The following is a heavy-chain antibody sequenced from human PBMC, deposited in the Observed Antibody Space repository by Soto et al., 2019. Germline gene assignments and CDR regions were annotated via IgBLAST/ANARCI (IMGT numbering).Heavy chain of an antibody. V-gene: IGHV3-11*01. CDR3: ARQKAWTGEWLSLYAPGMDV. Sequence: QVQLVESGGGLVKPGGSLRLSCAASGFTFSDSYMSWIRQAPGKGLEWVSHISSSGSTIYYADSVKGRSTISRDNAKNSLYLQMNRLRAEDTAVYYCARQKAWTGEWLSLYAPGMDVWGQGTTVTVSS. J-gene: IGHJ6*02. CDR2: ISSSGSTI. CDR1: GFTFSDSY. D-gene: IGHD3-22*01.